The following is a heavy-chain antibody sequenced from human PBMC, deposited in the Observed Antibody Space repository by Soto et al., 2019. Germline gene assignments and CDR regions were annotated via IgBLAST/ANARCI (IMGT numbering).Heavy chain of an antibody. CDR2: IYYSGST. D-gene: IGHD1-26*01. V-gene: IGHV4-59*01. J-gene: IGHJ4*02. CDR3: AYSGFEPYYFDY. CDR1: GGSISSYY. Sequence: SETLSLTCTVSGGSISSYYWSWIRQPPGKGLEWIGYIYYSGSTNYNPSLKSRVTISVDTSKNQFSLKLSSVTAADTAVYYCAYSGFEPYYFDYWGQGTLVTISS.